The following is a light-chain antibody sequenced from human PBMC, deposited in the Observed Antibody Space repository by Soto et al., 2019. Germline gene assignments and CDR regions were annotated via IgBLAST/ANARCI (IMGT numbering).Light chain of an antibody. V-gene: IGKV3-20*01. CDR3: HQYGSSQLT. CDR2: GGS. J-gene: IGKJ4*01. Sequence: ESVLTQSPGTLSLSPGERATLSCRASQSIRSSSLAWYQQKPGQAPRLLIYGGSSRATGIPDRFSGGGSGTDFSLTISRLETEDFSVYYCHQYGSSQLTFGGGTKVDIK. CDR1: QSIRSSS.